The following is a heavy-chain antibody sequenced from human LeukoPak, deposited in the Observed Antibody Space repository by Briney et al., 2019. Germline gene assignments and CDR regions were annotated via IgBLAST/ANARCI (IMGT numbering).Heavy chain of an antibody. CDR3: ARGDKFSGDY. Sequence: PGGSLRLSCAASGFTFSTYWMSWVRQAPGKGLEWVANIHQDGNEKYYVDSAKGRFTISRDNAKNTLYLQMNSLRAEDTAVYYCARGDKFSGDYWGQGTLVTVSS. J-gene: IGHJ4*02. D-gene: IGHD2-15*01. V-gene: IGHV3-7*04. CDR1: GFTFSTYW. CDR2: IHQDGNEK.